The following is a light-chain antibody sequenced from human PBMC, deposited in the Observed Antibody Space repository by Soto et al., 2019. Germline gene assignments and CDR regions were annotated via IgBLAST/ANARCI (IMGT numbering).Light chain of an antibody. V-gene: IGLV2-11*01. CDR2: DVS. CDR3: CSYAGSYILL. Sequence: QSVLTQPRSVSGSPGQSVTISCTGTSSDVGGYNYVSWYQQHPGKAPKVMIYDVSKRPSGVPDRFSGSKSGNTASLTISGLQAEDEADYYCCSYAGSYILLFGGGTKVTVL. J-gene: IGLJ2*01. CDR1: SSDVGGYNY.